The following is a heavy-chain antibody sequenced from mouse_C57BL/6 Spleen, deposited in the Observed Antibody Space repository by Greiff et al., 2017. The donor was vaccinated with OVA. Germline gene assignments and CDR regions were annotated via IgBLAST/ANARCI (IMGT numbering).Heavy chain of an antibody. CDR2: INYDGSST. Sequence: EVQVVESEGGLVQPGSSMKLSCTASGFTFSDYYMAWVRQVPEKGLEWVANINYDGSSTYYLDSLKSRFIISRDNAKNILYLQMSSLKSEDTATYYCARVSIYYYGSSYGGFDYWGQGTTLTVSS. J-gene: IGHJ2*01. CDR3: ARVSIYYYGSSYGGFDY. V-gene: IGHV5-16*01. CDR1: GFTFSDYY. D-gene: IGHD1-1*01.